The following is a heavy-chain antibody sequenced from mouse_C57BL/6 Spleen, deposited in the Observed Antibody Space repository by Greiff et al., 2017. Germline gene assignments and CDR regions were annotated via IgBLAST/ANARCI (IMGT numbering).Heavy chain of an antibody. CDR3: TRVNWDGGYFDY. V-gene: IGHV1-5*01. D-gene: IGHD4-1*01. Sequence: DVKLQESGTVLARPGASVKMSCKTSGYTFTSYWMHWVKQRPGQGLEWIGAIYPGNSDTSYNQKFKGKAKLTAVTSASTAYMELSSLTNEDSAVYYCTRVNWDGGYFDYWGQGTTLTVSS. CDR1: GYTFTSYW. CDR2: IYPGNSDT. J-gene: IGHJ2*01.